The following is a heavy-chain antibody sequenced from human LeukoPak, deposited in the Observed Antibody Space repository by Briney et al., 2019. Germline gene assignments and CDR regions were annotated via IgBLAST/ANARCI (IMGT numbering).Heavy chain of an antibody. CDR3: ARLTTMTTTGGPFDY. D-gene: IGHD4-17*01. J-gene: IGHJ4*02. CDR2: ISYDGSNK. Sequence: QPGRSLRLSCAASGFTFSSYAMHWVRQAPGKGLEWVAVISYDGSNKYYADSVKGRFTISRANSKNTLYLQMNSLRAEDTAVYYCARLTTMTTTGGPFDYWGQGTLVTVSS. CDR1: GFTFSSYA. V-gene: IGHV3-30*04.